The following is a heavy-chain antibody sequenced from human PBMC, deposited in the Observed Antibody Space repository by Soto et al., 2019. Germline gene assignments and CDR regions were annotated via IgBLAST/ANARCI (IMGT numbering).Heavy chain of an antibody. Sequence: HVQLVQSGAEVKKPGASLKVSCKAPGSTFISYGVSWGGQAPGQGLEWLGWISPYNGNTNYAQKFQGRITMTTDTSTSTVYMDLRSLRTDDTAVYYCARDQTKWLTDAFDIWGQGTMVVVSS. CDR2: ISPYNGNT. J-gene: IGHJ3*02. CDR1: GSTFISYG. CDR3: ARDQTKWLTDAFDI. V-gene: IGHV1-18*01. D-gene: IGHD5-12*01.